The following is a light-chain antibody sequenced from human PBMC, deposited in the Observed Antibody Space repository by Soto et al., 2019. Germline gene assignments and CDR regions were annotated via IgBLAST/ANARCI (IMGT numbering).Light chain of an antibody. J-gene: IGKJ5*01. V-gene: IGKV3-11*01. CDR1: QSVDKF. CDR3: QQRKHWPPIT. CDR2: DSS. Sequence: EVELTQSPATLSLSPLETATLXCRASQSVDKFLAWYQQRPGQPPRLLIFDSSNRATGVPVRFSGSGSGTVFTLTIGSLEPEDSAVYYCQQRKHWPPITFGQGTRLENK.